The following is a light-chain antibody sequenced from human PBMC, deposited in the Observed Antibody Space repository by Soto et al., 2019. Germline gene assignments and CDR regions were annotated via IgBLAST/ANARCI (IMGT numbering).Light chain of an antibody. J-gene: IGKJ5*01. V-gene: IGKV3-11*01. Sequence: EIVMTQSPGSLSLSPGERATLSCRASQSISSNKLAWYQHNPGQAPRLLIYDASNRATGIPARFTGSGSGTDFTLTISSLEPEDFAVYYCQQRTSWPPITFGQGTRLEIK. CDR3: QQRTSWPPIT. CDR1: QSISSN. CDR2: DAS.